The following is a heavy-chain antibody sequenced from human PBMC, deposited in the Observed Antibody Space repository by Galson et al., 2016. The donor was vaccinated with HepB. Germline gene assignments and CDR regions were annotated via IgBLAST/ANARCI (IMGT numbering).Heavy chain of an antibody. J-gene: IGHJ4*02. CDR1: GGSISSGGYY. D-gene: IGHD5-18*01. Sequence: TLSLTCTVSGGSISSGGYYWSWIRQHPGKGLEWIGYIHYSGSTYYNPSLESRVSISVDTSKNQFSLKLSSVTAADTAVYYCARDKYERGYSYGHFDYWGQGALVTVSS. CDR3: ARDKYERGYSYGHFDY. CDR2: IHYSGST. V-gene: IGHV4-31*03.